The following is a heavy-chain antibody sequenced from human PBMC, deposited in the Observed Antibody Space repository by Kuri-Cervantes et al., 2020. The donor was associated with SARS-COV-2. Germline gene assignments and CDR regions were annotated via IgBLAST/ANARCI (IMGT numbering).Heavy chain of an antibody. CDR1: GISFNNAW. J-gene: IGHJ4*02. V-gene: IGHV3-15*01. Sequence: ESLKISCAASGISFNNAWMGWVRQTPGKGLEWVGRLKSRSDGGARDYAEPVKGRFVISRDDATSTMYLQVNSLIIEDTGIYYCTTDRGIASRPLFDYWGQGTLVTVSS. CDR2: LKSRSDGGAR. CDR3: TTDRGIASRPLFDY. D-gene: IGHD6-13*01.